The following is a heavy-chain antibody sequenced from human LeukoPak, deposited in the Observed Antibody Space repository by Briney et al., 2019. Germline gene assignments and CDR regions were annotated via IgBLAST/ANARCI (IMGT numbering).Heavy chain of an antibody. J-gene: IGHJ4*02. V-gene: IGHV3-23*01. CDR3: AKDRGSGWHVFDY. D-gene: IGHD6-25*01. CDR1: GFTFNSYA. Sequence: SGGSLRLSCAASGFTFNSYAMHWVRQAPGKGLEWVSTTSGSADNTYYADSVKGRFTISRDNSENTLYLQMGSLRAEDTAVYYCAKDRGSGWHVFDYWGQGTLVTVSS. CDR2: TSGSADNT.